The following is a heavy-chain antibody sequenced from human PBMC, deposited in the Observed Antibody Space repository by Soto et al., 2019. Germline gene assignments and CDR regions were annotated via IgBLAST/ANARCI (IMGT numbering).Heavy chain of an antibody. CDR2: ISAYNGNT. Sequence: GASVKVSCKASGYTFTSYGISWVRQAPGQGLEWMGWISAYNGNTNYAQKLQGRVTMTTDTSTSTAYMELRSLRSDDTAVYYCARAVAGTNYLYFDYWGQGTLVTVSS. CDR1: GYTFTSYG. D-gene: IGHD6-19*01. CDR3: ARAVAGTNYLYFDY. J-gene: IGHJ4*02. V-gene: IGHV1-18*01.